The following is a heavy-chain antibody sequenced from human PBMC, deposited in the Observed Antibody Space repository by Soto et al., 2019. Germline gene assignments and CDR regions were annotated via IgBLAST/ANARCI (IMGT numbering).Heavy chain of an antibody. D-gene: IGHD3-3*01. V-gene: IGHV4-34*01. CDR3: ARGDFWSGYWRYYYSMDV. CDR1: GGSFSGYY. Sequence: PSETLSLTCAVYGGSFSGYYWSWIRQPPGKGLEWIGEINHSGSTNYNPSLKSRVTISVDTSKNQFSLKLSSVTAADTAVYYCARGDFWSGYWRYYYSMDVWGQGTTVTV. CDR2: INHSGST. J-gene: IGHJ6*02.